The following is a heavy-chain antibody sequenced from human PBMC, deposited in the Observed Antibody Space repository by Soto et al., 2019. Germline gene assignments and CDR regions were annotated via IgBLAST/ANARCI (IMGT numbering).Heavy chain of an antibody. Sequence: EVQLVESGGGLVKPGGSLRLSCAASGFIFSNAWMSWVRQAPGKGLEWVGRIKSKTDGGTTDYAAPVKGRFTISRDDSKNTLYLQMNSLKTEDTAVYYCTTDARPYSSSWSYWGQGTLVTVSS. CDR1: GFIFSNAW. J-gene: IGHJ4*02. CDR3: TTDARPYSSSWSY. D-gene: IGHD6-13*01. V-gene: IGHV3-15*01. CDR2: IKSKTDGGTT.